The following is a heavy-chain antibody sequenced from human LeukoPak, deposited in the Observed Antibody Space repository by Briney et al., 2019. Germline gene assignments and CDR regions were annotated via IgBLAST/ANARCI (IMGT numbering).Heavy chain of an antibody. J-gene: IGHJ4*02. CDR1: GCGFTSYW. V-gene: IGHV5-51*01. Sequence: GEPLKISFKGSGCGFTSYWIGWGRRRPGKGGEGRGIIYPGDSDTRYSPSFEGEVTISADKSISTAYLHWSSLKASDTAMYYCARALVDTAMVTGFDYWGQGTLVTVSS. D-gene: IGHD5-18*01. CDR2: IYPGDSDT. CDR3: ARALVDTAMVTGFDY.